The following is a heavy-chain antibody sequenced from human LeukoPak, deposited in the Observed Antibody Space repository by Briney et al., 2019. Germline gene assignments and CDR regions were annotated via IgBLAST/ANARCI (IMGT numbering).Heavy chain of an antibody. V-gene: IGHV1-2*02. J-gene: IGHJ4*02. CDR2: IDPNSGGT. D-gene: IGHD3-16*02. CDR3: ARGEITSGGVIVVFDY. CDR1: GYTFTGYY. Sequence: GASVKVSCKASGYTFTGYYTHWVRQAPGQGLEWMGWIDPNSGGTNYAQKFHGRVTMTRDTSISTAYMELSSLRSDDTAVYYCARGEITSGGVIVVFDYWGQGTLVTVSS.